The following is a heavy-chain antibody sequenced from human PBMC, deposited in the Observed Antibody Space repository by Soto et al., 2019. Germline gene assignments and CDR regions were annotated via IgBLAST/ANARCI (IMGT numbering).Heavy chain of an antibody. Sequence: GGSLRLSCAASGFTFSTYSMNWVRQAPGKGLEWVSYISSSSSTIFYTDSVKGRFTVSRDNAKNTLYLQMNSLRAEDTAVYYCANSSSFFVGVIIDYWGQGSLVNV. V-gene: IGHV3-48*01. J-gene: IGHJ4*02. CDR1: GFTFSTYS. CDR2: ISSSSSTI. D-gene: IGHD3-3*01. CDR3: ANSSSFFVGVIIDY.